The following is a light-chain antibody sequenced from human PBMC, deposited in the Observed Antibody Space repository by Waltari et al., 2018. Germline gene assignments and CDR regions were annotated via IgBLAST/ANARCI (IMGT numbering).Light chain of an antibody. J-gene: IGLJ3*02. CDR3: FSFTPTSRLAM. Sequence: QSALTQPASVSGSPGPSITISCTGTSNYIGGHDFVSWYQQHPGQAPQLLIYDVTKRASGISSRFSGSKSGNTASLTISGLQAEDEADYYCFSFTPTSRLAMFAGGTKLTV. CDR1: SNYIGGHDF. CDR2: DVT. V-gene: IGLV2-14*03.